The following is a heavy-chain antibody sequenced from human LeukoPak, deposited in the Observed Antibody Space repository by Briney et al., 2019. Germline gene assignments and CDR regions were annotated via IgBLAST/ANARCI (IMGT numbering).Heavy chain of an antibody. CDR2: IYYSGST. V-gene: IGHV4-59*08. D-gene: IGHD3-16*02. J-gene: IGHJ3*02. CDR1: GGSISSYY. Sequence: PSETLSLTCTVSGGSISSYYWSWIRQPPGKGLEWIGCIYYSGSTNYNPSLKSRVTISVDTSKNQFSLKLSSVTAADTAVYYCARHRARYDYVWGSYRYTGLEAFDIWGQGTMVTVSS. CDR3: ARHRARYDYVWGSYRYTGLEAFDI.